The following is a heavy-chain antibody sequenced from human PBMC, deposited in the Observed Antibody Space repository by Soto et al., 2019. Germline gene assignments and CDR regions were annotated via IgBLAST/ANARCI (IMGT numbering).Heavy chain of an antibody. CDR2: ISGSGGGT. CDR1: GFTFSNYP. Sequence: EVQLLESGGGLVQPGGSLRLSCAASGFTFSNYPVPWVRQAPGKGLEWVSTISGSGGGTYYADSVKGRFTISRDNSKNTLYLQMNSLRAEDTAVYYCAKDQGSSWYEIDYWGQGTLVTVSS. D-gene: IGHD6-13*01. V-gene: IGHV3-23*01. J-gene: IGHJ4*02. CDR3: AKDQGSSWYEIDY.